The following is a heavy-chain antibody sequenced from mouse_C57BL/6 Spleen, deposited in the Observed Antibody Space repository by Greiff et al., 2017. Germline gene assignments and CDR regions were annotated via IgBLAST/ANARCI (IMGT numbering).Heavy chain of an antibody. V-gene: IGHV5-4*01. J-gene: IGHJ4*01. CDR3: ARDSSITTVVGKAMDY. Sequence: EVKLMESGGGLVKPGGSLKLSCAASGFTFSSYAMSWVRQTPEKRLEWVATISDGGSYTYYPDHVTGRFTISRDNAKNNLSLQMSHLKSEDTAMYYCARDSSITTVVGKAMDYWGQGTSVTVSS. CDR1: GFTFSSYA. D-gene: IGHD1-1*01. CDR2: ISDGGSYT.